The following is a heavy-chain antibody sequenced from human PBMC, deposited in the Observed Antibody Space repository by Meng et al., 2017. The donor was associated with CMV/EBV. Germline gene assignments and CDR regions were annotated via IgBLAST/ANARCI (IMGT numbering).Heavy chain of an antibody. D-gene: IGHD1-7*01. CDR1: GFTFSSYS. Sequence: GESLKISCVASGFTFSSYSMNWVRQAPGKGLEWVSSISSSSSYIYYADSVKGRFTISRDNAKNSLYLQMNSLRAEDTAVYYCARDLGPYNWNYVGVVQGAKDYWGQGTLVTVSS. J-gene: IGHJ4*02. CDR2: ISSSSSYI. V-gene: IGHV3-21*01. CDR3: ARDLGPYNWNYVGVVQGAKDY.